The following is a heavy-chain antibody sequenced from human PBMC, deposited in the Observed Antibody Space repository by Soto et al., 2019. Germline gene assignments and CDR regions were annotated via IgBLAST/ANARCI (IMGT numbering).Heavy chain of an antibody. J-gene: IGHJ4*02. CDR1: GYTFSNYY. D-gene: IGHD4-17*01. V-gene: IGHV3-7*03. CDR2: IRQDGGEK. CDR3: ARATDYGHNLDY. Sequence: QPGGSLRLSCRASGYTFSNYYIIWVRQAPGKGLEWVANIRQDGGEKYYVDSVKGRFTISRDNTQNSMYLQMNSLRAEDTAVYYCARATDYGHNLDYWGQGILVTVSS.